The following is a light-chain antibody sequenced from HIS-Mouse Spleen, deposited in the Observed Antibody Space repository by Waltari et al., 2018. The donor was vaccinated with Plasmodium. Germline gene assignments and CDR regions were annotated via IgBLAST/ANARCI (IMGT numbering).Light chain of an antibody. CDR3: YSTDSSGNHRV. V-gene: IGLV3-10*01. CDR2: EDS. CDR1: ALPKKY. J-gene: IGLJ3*02. Sequence: SYELTQPPSLSVSPGQPARITCSGDALPKKYAYWYQQKSGQATVLVIYEDSKRPSGIPERFSGSSSGTMATLTISGAQVEDEADYYCYSTDSSGNHRVFGGGTKLTVL.